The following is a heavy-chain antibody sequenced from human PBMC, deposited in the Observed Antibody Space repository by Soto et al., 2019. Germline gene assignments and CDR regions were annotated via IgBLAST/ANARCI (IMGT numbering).Heavy chain of an antibody. CDR3: AREYCTRSSCYGVDY. V-gene: IGHV1-18*01. J-gene: IGHJ4*02. D-gene: IGHD2-2*01. Sequence: QVQLVQSGAEVKKPGGSVKVSCMASGYTFTDLGISWVRQAPGQGRERMGWSSTYNGDTRYAQKAQDRVTLTTDTSTSTAYMELRSLRSDDTAVYYCAREYCTRSSCYGVDYWGQGTLVTVSS. CDR1: GYTFTDLG. CDR2: SSTYNGDT.